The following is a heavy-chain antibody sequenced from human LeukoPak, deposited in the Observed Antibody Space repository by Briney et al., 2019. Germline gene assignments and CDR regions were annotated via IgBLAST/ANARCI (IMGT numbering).Heavy chain of an antibody. CDR2: INSDGSWT. D-gene: IGHD2/OR15-2a*01. J-gene: IGHJ4*02. CDR1: GNYW. Sequence: GGSLRLSCAASGNYWMHWVRQVPGKGPVWVSHINSDGSWTSYADSVKGRFAISKDNAKNTVYLQMNSLRAEDTAVYYCVSFYETYWGRGTLVTVSS. V-gene: IGHV3-74*01. CDR3: VSFYETY.